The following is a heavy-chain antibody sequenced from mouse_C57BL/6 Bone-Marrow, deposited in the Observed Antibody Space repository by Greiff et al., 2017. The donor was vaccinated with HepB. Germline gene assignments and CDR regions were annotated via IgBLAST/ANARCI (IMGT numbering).Heavy chain of an antibody. Sequence: EVQLVESGGGLVQPKGSLKLSCAASGFSFNTYAMNWVRQAPGKGLEWVARIRSKSNNYATYYADSVKDRFTISRDDSESMLYLQMNNLKTEDTAMYYCVRHYDYDRYYAMDYWGQGTSVTVSS. J-gene: IGHJ4*01. CDR3: VRHYDYDRYYAMDY. CDR2: IRSKSNNYAT. D-gene: IGHD2-4*01. CDR1: GFSFNTYA. V-gene: IGHV10-1*01.